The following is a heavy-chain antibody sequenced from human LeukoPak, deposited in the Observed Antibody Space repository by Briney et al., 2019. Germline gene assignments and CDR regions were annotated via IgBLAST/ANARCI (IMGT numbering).Heavy chain of an antibody. CDR3: AKEGAYPIIPYYS. V-gene: IGHV3-7*01. J-gene: IGHJ4*02. CDR2: IKQDGSEK. CDR1: GFTFSNYW. D-gene: IGHD1-26*01. Sequence: GGSLRLSCAASGFTFSNYWMNWLRQAPGKGLEWVANIKQDGSEKYYVDSVKGRFTISRDNAKNSLYLQMNSLRAEDAGVYYCAKEGAYPIIPYYSWGQGTRVTGSS.